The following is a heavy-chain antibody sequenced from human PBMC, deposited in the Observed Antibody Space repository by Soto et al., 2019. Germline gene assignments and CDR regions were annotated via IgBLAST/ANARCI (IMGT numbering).Heavy chain of an antibody. V-gene: IGHV3-30*18. CDR2: ISYDGSNK. CDR1: GFTFSSYG. D-gene: IGHD3-22*01. J-gene: IGHJ4*02. CDR3: AKEWDRAQMIYYYDSSGYFDY. Sequence: QVQLVESGGGVVQPGRSLRLSCAASGFTFSSYGMHWVRQAPGKGLEWVAVISYDGSNKYYADSVKGRFTISRDNSKNTLYLQMNSLRAEDTAVYYCAKEWDRAQMIYYYDSSGYFDYWGQGTLVTVSS.